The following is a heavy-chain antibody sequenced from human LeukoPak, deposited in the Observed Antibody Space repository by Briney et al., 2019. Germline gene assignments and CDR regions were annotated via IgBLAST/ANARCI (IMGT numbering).Heavy chain of an antibody. J-gene: IGHJ5*02. V-gene: IGHV1-18*01. D-gene: IGHD3-22*01. CDR1: GYTFTSYG. Sequence: ASVKVSCKASGYTFTSYGISWVRQAPGQGLEWMGWISAYNGNTNYAQKLQGRVTMTTDTSTSTAYMELRSLRSDDTAVYYCARATAPVNAYYYDSSGVGWFDPWGQGTLVTVSS. CDR2: ISAYNGNT. CDR3: ARATAPVNAYYYDSSGVGWFDP.